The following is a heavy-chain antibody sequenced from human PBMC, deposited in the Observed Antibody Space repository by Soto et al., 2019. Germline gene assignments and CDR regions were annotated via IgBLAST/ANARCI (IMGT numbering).Heavy chain of an antibody. CDR1: GFTFSSYA. CDR2: ISYDGSNK. V-gene: IGHV3-30-3*01. J-gene: IGHJ6*02. Sequence: QVQLVESGGGVVQPGRSLRLSCAASGFTFSSYAMHWVRQAPGKALEWVAVISYDGSNKYYADSVKGRFTISRDNSKNTLYLQMNSLRAEDTAVYYCARAMGKWLTPYYYYSGMDVWGQGTTVTVSS. D-gene: IGHD6-19*01. CDR3: ARAMGKWLTPYYYYSGMDV.